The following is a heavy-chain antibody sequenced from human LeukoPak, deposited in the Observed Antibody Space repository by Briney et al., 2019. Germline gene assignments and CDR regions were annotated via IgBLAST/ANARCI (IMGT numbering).Heavy chain of an antibody. D-gene: IGHD3-3*01. J-gene: IGHJ4*02. CDR1: GGTFSSYA. Sequence: ASVKVSCKASGGTFSSYAISWVRQAPGQGLEWMGGIIPIFGTANYAQKFQGRVTITADKSTSTAYMELSSLRSEDTAVYYCAREGNGYDFWSGYSPNDYWGQGTLVTVSS. V-gene: IGHV1-69*06. CDR2: IIPIFGTA. CDR3: AREGNGYDFWSGYSPNDY.